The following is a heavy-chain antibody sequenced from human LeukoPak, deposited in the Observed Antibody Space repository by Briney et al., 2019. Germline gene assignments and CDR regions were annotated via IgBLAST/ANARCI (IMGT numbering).Heavy chain of an antibody. Sequence: AGGSLRLSCAASGFTLRSYTMNWVRQAPGKGLEWVSYISSSSSTIYYADSVKGRFTISRDNAKNSLYLQMNSLRAEDTAVYYCARAGPPDYCGQGTLVTVSS. CDR2: ISSSSSTI. CDR3: ARAGPPDY. CDR1: GFTLRSYT. V-gene: IGHV3-48*01. J-gene: IGHJ4*02.